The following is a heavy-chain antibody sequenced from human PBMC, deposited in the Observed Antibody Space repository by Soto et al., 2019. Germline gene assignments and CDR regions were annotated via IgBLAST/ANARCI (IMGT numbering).Heavy chain of an antibody. D-gene: IGHD2-2*01. V-gene: IGHV3-23*01. CDR3: AKDSPRGVVVPAAMFDY. CDR1: GFTFSSYA. Sequence: GGSLRLSCAASGFTFSSYAMSWVRQAPGKGLEWVSAISGSGGSTYYADSVKGRFTISRDNSKNTPYLQMNSLRAEDTAVYYCAKDSPRGVVVPAAMFDYWGQGTLVTVSS. CDR2: ISGSGGST. J-gene: IGHJ4*02.